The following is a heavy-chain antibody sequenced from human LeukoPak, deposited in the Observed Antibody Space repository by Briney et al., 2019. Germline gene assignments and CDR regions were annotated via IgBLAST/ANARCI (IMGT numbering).Heavy chain of an antibody. CDR3: VRHDSFIPF. J-gene: IGHJ4*02. Sequence: GGSLRLSCAASGFTFTNYAMTWVRQAPGKGLEWVSSISDTYSATYYTDSVKGRFTISRDNPKNTVYPQLNNLRAEDTAVYFCVRHDSFIPFWGQGTLVTVSS. CDR2: ISDTYSAT. V-gene: IGHV3-23*01. D-gene: IGHD5-18*01. CDR1: GFTFTNYA.